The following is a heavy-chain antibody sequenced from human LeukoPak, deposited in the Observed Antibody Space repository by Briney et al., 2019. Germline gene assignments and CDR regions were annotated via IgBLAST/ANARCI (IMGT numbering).Heavy chain of an antibody. V-gene: IGHV3-30*18. CDR3: AKAMVGATLDY. Sequence: GGSLRLSCAASGFTFSSYGMHWVRQAPGKGLEWVAVISCDGSNKYYADSVKGRFTISRDNSKNTLYLQMNSLRAEDTAVYYCAKAMVGATLDYWGQGTLVTVSS. CDR2: ISCDGSNK. J-gene: IGHJ4*02. D-gene: IGHD1-26*01. CDR1: GFTFSSYG.